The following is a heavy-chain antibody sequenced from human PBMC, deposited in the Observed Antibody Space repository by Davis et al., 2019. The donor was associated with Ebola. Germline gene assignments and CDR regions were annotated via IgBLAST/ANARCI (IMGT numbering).Heavy chain of an antibody. CDR1: GGSISSYY. Sequence: MPSETLSLTCTVSGGSISSYYWSWIRQPPGKGLEWIGYIYYSGRTNYNPSLKSRVTISVDTSKNQFSLKLSSVTAADTAVYYCARGVYYDSSGYSNLYYYYYGMDVWGQGTTVTVSS. V-gene: IGHV4-59*01. D-gene: IGHD3-22*01. CDR3: ARGVYYDSSGYSNLYYYYYGMDV. CDR2: IYYSGRT. J-gene: IGHJ6*02.